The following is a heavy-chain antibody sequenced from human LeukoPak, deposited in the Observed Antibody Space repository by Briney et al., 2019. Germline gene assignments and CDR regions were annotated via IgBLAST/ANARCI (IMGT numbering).Heavy chain of an antibody. J-gene: IGHJ3*02. V-gene: IGHV1-2*06. CDR3: ARDRVVYYDDAFDI. Sequence: GASVKVSCKASGYTFTGYYMHRVRQAPGQGLEWMGRINPNSGGTNYAQKFQGRVTMTRDTSISTAYMELSRLRSDDTAVYYCARDRVVYYDDAFDIWGQGTMVTVSS. CDR1: GYTFTGYY. D-gene: IGHD3-22*01. CDR2: INPNSGGT.